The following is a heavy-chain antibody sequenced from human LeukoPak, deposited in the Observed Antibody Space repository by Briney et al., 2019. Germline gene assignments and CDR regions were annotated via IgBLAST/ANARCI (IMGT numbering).Heavy chain of an antibody. D-gene: IGHD6-19*01. V-gene: IGHV4-39*07. J-gene: IGHJ5*02. CDR3: ARDARRGEDQVAVPYNWFDP. CDR1: GGSISSSSYY. CDR2: IYYSGST. Sequence: PSETLSLTCTVSGGSISSSSYYWGWIRQPPGKGLEWSGSIYYSGSTYYNPSLKSRVTISVDTSKNQFSLKLSSVTAADTAVYYCARDARRGEDQVAVPYNWFDPWGQGTLVTVSS.